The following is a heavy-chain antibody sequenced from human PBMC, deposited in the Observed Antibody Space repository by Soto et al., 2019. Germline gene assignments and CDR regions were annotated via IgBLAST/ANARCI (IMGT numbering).Heavy chain of an antibody. Sequence: QVQLQESGPGLVKPSETLSLTCTVSGGSVSSGSYYWSWIRQPPGKGLEWIGYIYYSGSTNYNPSLKSRVTISVDTSKNQLSLKLSSVTAADTAVYYCARESGWFDPWGQGTLVTVSP. D-gene: IGHD3-10*01. CDR3: ARESGWFDP. CDR2: IYYSGST. J-gene: IGHJ5*02. V-gene: IGHV4-61*01. CDR1: GGSVSSGSYY.